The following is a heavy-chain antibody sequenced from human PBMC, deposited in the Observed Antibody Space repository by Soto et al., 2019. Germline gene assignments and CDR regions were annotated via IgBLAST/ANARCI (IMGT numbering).Heavy chain of an antibody. V-gene: IGHV1-18*01. J-gene: IGHJ5*02. CDR3: ARNVAGWFWFDP. Sequence: ASVTVSCTASGYTFTSYGISWVRQAPGQGLEWMGWISAYNGNTNYAQKLQGRVTMTTDTSTSTAYMELRSLRSDDTAVYYCARNVAGWFWFDPWGQGTLVTVSS. D-gene: IGHD6-19*01. CDR1: GYTFTSYG. CDR2: ISAYNGNT.